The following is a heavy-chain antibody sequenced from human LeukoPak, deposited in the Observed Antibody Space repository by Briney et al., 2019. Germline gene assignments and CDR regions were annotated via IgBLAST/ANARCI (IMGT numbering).Heavy chain of an antibody. CDR2: INPKSGGT. CDR1: GYTFTGYY. Sequence: ASVKVSCKASGYTFTGYYMHWVRQAPGQGLEWMGWINPKSGGTNYAQKFQGRVTMTRDTSISTAYMELSRLRSDDTAVYYCARDIGRYSGSYPDYWGQGTLVTVSS. CDR3: ARDIGRYSGSYPDY. V-gene: IGHV1-2*02. J-gene: IGHJ4*02. D-gene: IGHD1-26*01.